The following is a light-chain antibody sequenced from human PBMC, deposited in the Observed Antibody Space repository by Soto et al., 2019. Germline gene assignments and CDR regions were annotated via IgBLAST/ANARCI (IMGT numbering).Light chain of an antibody. CDR2: DAS. CDR3: QQYGSSPLIT. J-gene: IGKJ5*01. CDR1: QSISSW. Sequence: EIVLTQSPSTLSLSPGERATLSCRASQSISSWLAWYQQKPGQAPKILIFDASNKPTGIPARFTGRGSGTELTPLISSLEHEDFVVSYCQQYGSSPLITFGQGTRLEI. V-gene: IGKV3-11*01.